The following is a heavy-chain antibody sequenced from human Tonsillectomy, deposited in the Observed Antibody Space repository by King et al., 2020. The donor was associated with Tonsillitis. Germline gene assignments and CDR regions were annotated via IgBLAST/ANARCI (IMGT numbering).Heavy chain of an antibody. V-gene: IGHV3-13*01. CDR2: IVTSGVT. CDR3: ARGEWFDP. Sequence: EVQLVESGGGLVQPGGSLRLSCAASVFIFSAYDMHWVRQTTGNRLEWVSRIVTSGVTFYSGSVNGRFTVSRDDDRDSLFLQMKSLRVEDTAIYYCARGEWFDPWGQGTLVTVSS. J-gene: IGHJ5*02. CDR1: VFIFSAYD.